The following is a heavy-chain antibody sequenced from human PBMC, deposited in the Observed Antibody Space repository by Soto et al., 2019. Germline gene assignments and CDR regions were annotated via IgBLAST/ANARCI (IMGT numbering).Heavy chain of an antibody. CDR1: GFSLINLGVC. V-gene: IGHV2-5*02. CDR3: AHSMFVGYHYYDSSGYFTYFDY. Sequence: SFPTLVNPTQTLTLTFTFSGFSLINLGVCVGCILQPAGKALEWLALIYWDDDKRYSPSLKSRLTITKDTSKNQVVLTMTNMDPVDTATYYCAHSMFVGYHYYDSSGYFTYFDYWGQGTLVTVSS. D-gene: IGHD3-22*01. CDR2: IYWDDDK. J-gene: IGHJ4*02.